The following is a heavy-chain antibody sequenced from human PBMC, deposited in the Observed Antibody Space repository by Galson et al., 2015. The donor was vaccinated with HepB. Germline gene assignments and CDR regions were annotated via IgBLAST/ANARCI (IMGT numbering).Heavy chain of an antibody. J-gene: IGHJ4*02. CDR1: GFTFSSYG. Sequence: SLRLSCAASGFTFSSYGMHWVRQAPGKGLERVAVIWYDGSNKYYADSVKGRLTISRDNSKNTLYLQMNSLRAEDTAVYYCARDAPGGLLVMGFDYWGQGTLVTVSS. D-gene: IGHD2-15*01. V-gene: IGHV3-33*01. CDR3: ARDAPGGLLVMGFDY. CDR2: IWYDGSNK.